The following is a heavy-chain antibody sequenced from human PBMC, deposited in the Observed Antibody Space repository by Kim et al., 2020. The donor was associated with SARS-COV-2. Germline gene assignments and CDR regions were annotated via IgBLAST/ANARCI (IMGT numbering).Heavy chain of an antibody. CDR2: IYSGGST. J-gene: IGHJ6*02. Sequence: GGSLRLSCAASGFTVSSNYMSWVRQAPGKGLEWVSVIYSGGSTYYADSVKGRFTISRDNSKNTLYLQMNSLRAEDTAVYYCARVHSSSWYYSDYYGMDVWGQGTTVTVSS. CDR3: ARVHSSSWYYSDYYGMDV. V-gene: IGHV3-53*01. CDR1: GFTVSSNY. D-gene: IGHD6-13*01.